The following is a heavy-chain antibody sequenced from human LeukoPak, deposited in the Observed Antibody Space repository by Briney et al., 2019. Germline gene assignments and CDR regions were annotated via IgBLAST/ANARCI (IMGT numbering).Heavy chain of an antibody. CDR1: GGSINSYY. CDR3: ARLRYFDPYNWFDP. J-gene: IGHJ5*02. V-gene: IGHV4-59*08. D-gene: IGHD3-9*01. Sequence: SGTLSLTCTVSGGSINSYYWSWIRQPPGKGLEWIGYIYYSGSTYYNPSLKSRVTISVDTSKNQFSLKLSSVTAADTAVYYCARLRYFDPYNWFDPWGQGTLVTVSS. CDR2: IYYSGST.